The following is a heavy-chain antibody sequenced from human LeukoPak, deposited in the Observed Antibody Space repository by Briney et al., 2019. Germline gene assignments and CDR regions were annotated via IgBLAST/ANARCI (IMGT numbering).Heavy chain of an antibody. Sequence: SETLSLTCSVSGGSINTYFWTWIRQPPGKGLVWSGNLHYSGDTNYNPSLKRRVTISVDTSKKQFSLRLSSVTAADTAVYYCAREGFYDDSSSSKFDPWGQGTLVTVSS. D-gene: IGHD6-6*01. CDR1: GGSINTYF. CDR3: AREGFYDDSSSSKFDP. V-gene: IGHV4-59*12. J-gene: IGHJ5*02. CDR2: LHYSGDT.